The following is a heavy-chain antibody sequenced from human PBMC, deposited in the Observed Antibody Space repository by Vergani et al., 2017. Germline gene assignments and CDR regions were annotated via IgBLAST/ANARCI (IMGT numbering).Heavy chain of an antibody. CDR1: GYLFQHYY. D-gene: IGHD2-8*02. V-gene: IGHV1-46*02. Sequence: VQLVHSGAEVRKPGASVTVSCTASGYLFQHYYIHWLRQAPGQAFEWMGILNPTTGHTTSAQKFMGRVDMTSDPSTDTYTRTVQMTLSSLRSEDTAVYYCARSIVYCAGATWRAYYFGHWGQGTRVTVSS. CDR3: ARSIVYCAGATWRAYYFGH. CDR2: LNPTTGHT. J-gene: IGHJ5*02.